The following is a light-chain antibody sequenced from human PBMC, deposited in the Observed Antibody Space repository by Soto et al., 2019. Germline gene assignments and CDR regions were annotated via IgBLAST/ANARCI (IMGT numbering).Light chain of an antibody. V-gene: IGKV1-39*01. Sequence: DIQMTQSPSSLSGSVRDRVTXTCRASQNTRGYLNWYQQKPGKAPKLLIYVASSLQSGVPSRFSGSGSGTDFTLTISSLQPEDFALYYCHQRQSWPRTFCQGTKVDI. J-gene: IGKJ1*01. CDR1: QNTRGY. CDR2: VAS. CDR3: HQRQSWPRT.